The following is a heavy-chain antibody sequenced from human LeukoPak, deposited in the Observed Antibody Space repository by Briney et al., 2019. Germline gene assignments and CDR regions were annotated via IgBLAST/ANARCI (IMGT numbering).Heavy chain of an antibody. V-gene: IGHV6-1*01. CDR2: TFYRSHRWYN. CDR1: GDSVFSSTAA. CDR3: ARDVGTVTPFDY. Sequence: SQTLSLTCAISGDSVFSSTAAWNWIRQSPSRGLEWLGRTFYRSHRWYNDFALSVRGRITINADTSKNQFSLQLKSVTPEDTAVYYCARDVGTVTPFDYWGQGTLVTVSS. J-gene: IGHJ4*02. D-gene: IGHD4-17*01.